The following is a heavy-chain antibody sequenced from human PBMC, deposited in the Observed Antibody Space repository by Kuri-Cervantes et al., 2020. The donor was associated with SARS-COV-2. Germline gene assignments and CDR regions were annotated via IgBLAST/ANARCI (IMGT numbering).Heavy chain of an antibody. CDR2: ISYDGSNK. J-gene: IGHJ5*02. CDR1: GFTFSSYA. D-gene: IGHD2-8*01. CDR3: AGELINWFDP. Sequence: GSLRLSCAASGFTFSSYAMHWVRQAPGKGLEWVAVISYDGSNKYYADSVKGRFTISRDNSKNTLYLQMNSLRAEDTAVYYCAGELINWFDPWGQGTLVTVSS. V-gene: IGHV3-30-3*01.